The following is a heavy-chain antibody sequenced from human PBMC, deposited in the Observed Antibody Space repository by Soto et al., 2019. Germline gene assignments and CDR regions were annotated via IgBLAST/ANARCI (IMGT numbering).Heavy chain of an antibody. CDR2: IFSNDEK. CDR3: ARVYCSGGSCYNNWFDP. D-gene: IGHD2-15*01. V-gene: IGHV2-26*01. CDR1: GLSLSNARMG. J-gene: IGHJ5*02. Sequence: QVTLKESGPVLVKPTETLTLTCTASGLSLSNARMGVSWIRHPPGQAPEWLAHIFSNDEKAYSTFLKSRLTIAKDTPKSQVVLTMTNMDAVDTVTYYCARVYCSGGSCYNNWFDPWGKGTLVTVSS.